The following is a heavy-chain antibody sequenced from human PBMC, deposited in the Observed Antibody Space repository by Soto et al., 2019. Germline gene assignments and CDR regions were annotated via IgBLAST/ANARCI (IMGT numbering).Heavy chain of an antibody. CDR3: VTVNLVGAAYYFDY. CDR1: GGSLRNGDYY. D-gene: IGHD1-26*01. Sequence: PSETLSLTCTVSGGSLRNGDYYWGWIRQPPGKGLEWIGYVYYSGTTYSHPSLNSRVSISVDTSENQFSLRLTSVTAADTAVYYCVTVNLVGAAYYFDYWGPGTLVTVS. CDR2: VYYSGTT. V-gene: IGHV4-30-4*01. J-gene: IGHJ4*02.